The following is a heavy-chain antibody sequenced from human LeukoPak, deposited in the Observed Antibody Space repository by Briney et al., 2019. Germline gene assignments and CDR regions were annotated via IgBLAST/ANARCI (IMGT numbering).Heavy chain of an antibody. CDR1: GGTFSSYA. D-gene: IGHD2-21*02. CDR2: IIPIFGTA. Sequence: GASVKVSCKASGGTFSSYAISWVRQAPGQGLEWMGGIIPIFGTANYAQKFQGRVTITTDESTSTAYMELSSLRSEDTAVYYYARIYCGGDCYGEDAFDIWGQGTMVTVSS. CDR3: ARIYCGGDCYGEDAFDI. J-gene: IGHJ3*02. V-gene: IGHV1-69*05.